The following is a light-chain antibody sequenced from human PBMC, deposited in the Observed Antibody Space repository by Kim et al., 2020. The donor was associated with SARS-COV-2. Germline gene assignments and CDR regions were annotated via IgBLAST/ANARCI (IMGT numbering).Light chain of an antibody. CDR3: QQYGSSPRT. J-gene: IGKJ1*01. V-gene: IGKV3-20*01. CDR2: GAS. CDR1: RTVSSSY. Sequence: EIVLTQSPGTLSLSPGERATLSCRASRTVSSSYLAWYQQKPGQAPRLLIYGASSRATGIPDRFSGSGSGTDFTLTINRLEPEDFAVYYCQQYGSSPRTFGQGTKVDIK.